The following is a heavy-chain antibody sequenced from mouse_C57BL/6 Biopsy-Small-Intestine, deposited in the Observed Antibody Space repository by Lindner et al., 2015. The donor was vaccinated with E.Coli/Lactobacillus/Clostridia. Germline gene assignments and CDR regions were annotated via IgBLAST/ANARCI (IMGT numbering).Heavy chain of an antibody. CDR2: ISGYNGDT. D-gene: IGHD2-3*01. Sequence: SVKVSCKTSGYTFTNYGFNWVRQAPGQGLEWMGWISGYNGDTKYAQNFQGRLTMTTDTSTTTAYMELRSLRSDDTAVYYCSVEMATISSVYWGQGTLITVSS. V-gene: IGHV14-4*02. CDR3: SVEMATISSVY. J-gene: IGHJ4*01. CDR1: GYTFTNYG.